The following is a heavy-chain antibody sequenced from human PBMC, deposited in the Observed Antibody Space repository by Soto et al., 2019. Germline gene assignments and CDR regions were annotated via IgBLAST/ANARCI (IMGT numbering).Heavy chain of an antibody. Sequence: GGSLRLSCAASGFTFSSYWMSWVRQAPGKGLEWVSAISRSGGGTYYVDSVKGRFTISRDNAKNTLYLQMNSLRAEDTAVYYCAKLGIVVVVAAHGAFDIWGQGTMVTVSS. CDR2: ISRSGGGT. J-gene: IGHJ3*02. CDR1: GFTFSSYW. CDR3: AKLGIVVVVAAHGAFDI. V-gene: IGHV3-23*01. D-gene: IGHD2-15*01.